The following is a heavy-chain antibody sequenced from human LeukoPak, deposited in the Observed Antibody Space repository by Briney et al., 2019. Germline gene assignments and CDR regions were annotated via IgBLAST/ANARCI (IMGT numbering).Heavy chain of an antibody. J-gene: IGHJ5*02. D-gene: IGHD3-10*01. Sequence: GGSLRLSCAASGFTFSSYAMSWVRQAPGKGLEWVSAISGSGGSTCYADSVKGRFTISRDNSKNTLYLQMNSLRAEDTAVYYCAKVLGVYGSGDNWFDPWGQGTLVTVSS. CDR1: GFTFSSYA. CDR3: AKVLGVYGSGDNWFDP. V-gene: IGHV3-23*01. CDR2: ISGSGGST.